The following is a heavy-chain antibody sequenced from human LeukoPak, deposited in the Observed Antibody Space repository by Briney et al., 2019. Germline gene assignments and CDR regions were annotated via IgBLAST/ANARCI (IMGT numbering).Heavy chain of an antibody. CDR2: LRNTGDST. J-gene: IGHJ4*02. D-gene: IGHD3-3*01. CDR1: GFTFSSYA. CDR3: ARLYSDFWSPIVA. Sequence: GGSLRLSCAASGFTFSSYAMSWVRQVPGKGLEWVSGLRNTGDSTYYADSAKGRFTLSRDNFKNTLSLQMNSLRAEDTAIYYCARLYSDFWSPIVAWAQGTLVTVSS. V-gene: IGHV3-23*01.